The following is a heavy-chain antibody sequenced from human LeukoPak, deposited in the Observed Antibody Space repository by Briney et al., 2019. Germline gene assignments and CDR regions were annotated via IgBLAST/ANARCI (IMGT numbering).Heavy chain of an antibody. V-gene: IGHV3-7*01. CDR2: IKQDGSEK. J-gene: IGHJ4*02. Sequence: GGFLRLSCADSGFTFRSYWMSWVRQAPGKGLEWVANIKQDGSEKYYVDSVKGRFTISRDNAKNSLYLQLNSLRAEDTAVYYCASHNYGGYFDYWGRGTLVTVSS. CDR3: ASHNYGGYFDY. CDR1: GFTFRSYW. D-gene: IGHD3-16*01.